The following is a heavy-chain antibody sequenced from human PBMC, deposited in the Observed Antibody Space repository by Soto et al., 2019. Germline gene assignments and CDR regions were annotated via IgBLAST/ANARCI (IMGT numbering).Heavy chain of an antibody. Sequence: VGSLRLSCAASGFTFSSYSMHWVRQAPGKGLEWVAAISNSSSNIYYADSVKGRFTISRDNAKNSLYLQMNSLRAEDTAVYYCVKGGARWFGDIFHYYSMDVWGQGTLVTVSS. J-gene: IGHJ6*02. CDR1: GFTFSSYS. CDR3: VKGGARWFGDIFHYYSMDV. V-gene: IGHV3-21*01. CDR2: ISNSSSNI. D-gene: IGHD3-10*01.